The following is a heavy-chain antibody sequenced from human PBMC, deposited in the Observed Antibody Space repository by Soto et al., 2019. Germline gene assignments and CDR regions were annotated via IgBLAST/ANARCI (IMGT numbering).Heavy chain of an antibody. Sequence: EVQLVESGGGLVQPGGSLRLSCVASGFIFNSYSMNWVRQAPGKGLEWISYINSGSTSVFYADSVKGRFTISRDNAKNSLYLKINSRRAEDTAVYYCASSASPDAYWGQGTLVTVSS. D-gene: IGHD1-26*01. V-gene: IGHV3-48*01. CDR1: GFIFNSYS. CDR3: ASSASPDAY. CDR2: INSGSTSV. J-gene: IGHJ4*02.